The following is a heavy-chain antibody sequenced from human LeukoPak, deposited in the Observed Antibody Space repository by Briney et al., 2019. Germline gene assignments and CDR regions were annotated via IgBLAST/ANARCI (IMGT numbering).Heavy chain of an antibody. Sequence: PGGSLRLSCAASGFTFSSYAMSWVSQAPGKGLEWVSAISSSGGSTYYADSVKGRFTISRDNSKNTLYLQMNSLRAEDTAVYYCAKGPTDIVVGPLQFDYWGQGTLVTVSS. CDR2: ISSSGGST. V-gene: IGHV3-23*01. D-gene: IGHD2-21*01. CDR1: GFTFSSYA. J-gene: IGHJ4*02. CDR3: AKGPTDIVVGPLQFDY.